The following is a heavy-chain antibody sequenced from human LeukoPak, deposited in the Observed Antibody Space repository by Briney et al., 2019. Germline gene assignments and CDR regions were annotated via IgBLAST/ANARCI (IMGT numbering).Heavy chain of an antibody. CDR3: TRNREWNLWDY. D-gene: IGHD1-7*01. CDR2: IKYDSSQK. CDR1: GFTFSSSW. Sequence: GGSLRLSCAASGFTFSSSWMTWVRQTPGKGLEWVANIKYDSSQKDYVDSVRGRFTISRDNAKNALYLQMNTLRVEDTAMYYCTRNREWNLWDYWGQGTLDTVSS. J-gene: IGHJ4*02. V-gene: IGHV3-7*01.